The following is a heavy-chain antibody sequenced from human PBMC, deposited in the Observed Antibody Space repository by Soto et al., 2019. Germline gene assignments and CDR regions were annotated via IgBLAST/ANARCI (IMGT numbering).Heavy chain of an antibody. Sequence: QVQLVESWGGVVQPGRSLRLSCAASGFTFRNHAMHWVRQAPGKGLEWVGLIWYDGTSKYYADSVKGRFTISRDNSKNTLYLEMNSLRVEDTAIYYCARDQGVVIIKDHWGQGTLVTVSS. CDR1: GFTFRNHA. D-gene: IGHD6-6*01. CDR3: ARDQGVVIIKDH. J-gene: IGHJ4*02. CDR2: IWYDGTSK. V-gene: IGHV3-33*08.